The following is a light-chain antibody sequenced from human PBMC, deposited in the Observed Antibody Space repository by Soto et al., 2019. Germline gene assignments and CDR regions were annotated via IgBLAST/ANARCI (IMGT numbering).Light chain of an antibody. J-gene: IGKJ1*01. CDR2: KAS. CDR1: QSVSRW. Sequence: DIQMTPYPSTLSASVGDRVTITCRASQSVSRWLAWYQQKPGKAPKLLIYKASTLESGVPSRFSGSGSGTEFTLAISSLQPDDSATYYCQQYNDNWTFGQGTKVDIK. CDR3: QQYNDNWT. V-gene: IGKV1-5*03.